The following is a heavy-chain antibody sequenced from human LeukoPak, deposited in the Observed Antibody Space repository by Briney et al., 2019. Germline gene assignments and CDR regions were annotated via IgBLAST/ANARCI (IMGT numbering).Heavy chain of an antibody. CDR2: INHSGST. CDR1: GGSFSGYY. J-gene: IGHJ5*02. V-gene: IGHV4-34*01. Sequence: SETLSLTRAVYGGSFSGYYWSWIRQPPGKGLEWIGKINHSGSTNYNPSLMSRVAISVETSKNKFSLMLSCVTAADTAVFYCAGAGYFSSSWPHPKNNWFYRWGQATMVTVAS. CDR3: AGAGYFSSSWPHPKNNWFYR. D-gene: IGHD6-13*01.